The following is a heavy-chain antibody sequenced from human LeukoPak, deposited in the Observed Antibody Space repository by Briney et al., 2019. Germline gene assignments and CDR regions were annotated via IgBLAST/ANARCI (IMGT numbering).Heavy chain of an antibody. D-gene: IGHD3-10*01. Sequence: SETLSLTCTVSGGSISSGGYYWSWIRQHLGKGLERIGYINHSGTTYYNPTLKSRVTISVDTSKNHFSLMLRSVTAADTAVYYCANYGSGTYRFDPWGQGTLVTVSS. CDR1: GGSISSGGYY. CDR2: INHSGTT. CDR3: ANYGSGTYRFDP. J-gene: IGHJ5*02. V-gene: IGHV4-31*03.